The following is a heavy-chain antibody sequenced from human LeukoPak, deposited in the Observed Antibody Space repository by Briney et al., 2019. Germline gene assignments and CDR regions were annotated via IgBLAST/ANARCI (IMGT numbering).Heavy chain of an antibody. CDR1: GGTFSSYA. D-gene: IGHD2-21*01. Sequence: VASVKVSCKASGGTFSSYAISWVRQAPGQGLEWMGGIIPIFGTANYAQKFQGRATITADESTSTAYMELSSLRSEDTAVYYCARQKVIGEYYYYGMDVWGQGTTVTVSS. V-gene: IGHV1-69*13. J-gene: IGHJ6*02. CDR3: ARQKVIGEYYYYGMDV. CDR2: IIPIFGTA.